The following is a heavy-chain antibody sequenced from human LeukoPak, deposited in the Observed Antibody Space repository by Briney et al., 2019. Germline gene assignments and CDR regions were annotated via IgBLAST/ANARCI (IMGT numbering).Heavy chain of an antibody. CDR1: GYTVTGYG. V-gene: IGHV1-18*01. CDR2: ISAYYCKT. CDR3: AREFHVPYYDILTGYYNYWFDP. Sequence: ASVKVSCKASGYTVTGYGIMWVRQAPGRGLEGMGCISAYYCKTNYAQKLQGRVTMTTDTSTSTGYMELRSLTSDDTAVYYCAREFHVPYYDILTGYYNYWFDPWGQGTLVTVSS. D-gene: IGHD3-9*01. J-gene: IGHJ5*02.